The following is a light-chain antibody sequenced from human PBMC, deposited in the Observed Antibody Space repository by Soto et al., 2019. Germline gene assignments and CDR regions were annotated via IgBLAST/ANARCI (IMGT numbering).Light chain of an antibody. CDR2: GAS. J-gene: IGKJ5*01. V-gene: IGKV3-20*01. CDR1: QTTSPKY. CDR3: QHFGSSPPVI. Sequence: EIVLTQSSVTLSLAPVERAALSGRVIQTTSPKYVAWYQQRRGLAPRLLVYGASKRAAGIPDRFRGSGSGSEFSLTISGLEPEDFAVYFCQHFGSSPPVIFGQGTRLEIK.